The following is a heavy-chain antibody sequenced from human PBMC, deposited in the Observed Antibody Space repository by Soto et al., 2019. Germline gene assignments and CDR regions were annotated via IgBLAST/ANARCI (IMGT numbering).Heavy chain of an antibody. CDR1: GGTFSPYT. D-gene: IGHD4-4*01. V-gene: IGHV1-69*02. CDR2: IIPFLGVT. CDR3: TRGWDSSVSTWECGGH. J-gene: IGHJ4*02. Sequence: QVHLVQSGAEVKKPGSSVKVSCKASGGTFSPYTINWVRQAPGQGLEWMGRIIPFLGVTNHAQKFQDRVTITADKSTSTAYLEFRSLRSEDTAVYYCTRGWDSSVSTWECGGHWGQGTLVTVSS.